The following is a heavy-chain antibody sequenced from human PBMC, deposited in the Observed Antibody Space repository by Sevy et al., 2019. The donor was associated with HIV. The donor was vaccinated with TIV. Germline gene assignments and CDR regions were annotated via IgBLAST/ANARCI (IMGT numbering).Heavy chain of an antibody. D-gene: IGHD3-22*01. V-gene: IGHV3-30*02. CDR3: AKGRSGYYYDSSGYYYESKHVDY. CDR2: IRDDGSNT. CDR1: GFTFSSYG. Sequence: GGSLRLSCAASGFTFSSYGMHWVRQAPGKGLEWVAFIRDDGSNTYYAESVKGRFTISNYNYKNKLYLKMNSLKAEDTDVYYCAKGRSGYYYDSSGYYYESKHVDYWGQGTLVTVSS. J-gene: IGHJ4*02.